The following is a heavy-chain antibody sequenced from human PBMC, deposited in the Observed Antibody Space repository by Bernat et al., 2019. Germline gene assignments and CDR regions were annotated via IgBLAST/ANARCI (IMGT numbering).Heavy chain of an antibody. D-gene: IGHD6-13*01. V-gene: IGHV4-59*01. CDR1: GGSISSYY. CDR3: ARGPIAAAGYYYYYYGMDV. Sequence: QVQLQESGPGLVKPSETLSLTCTVSGGSISSYYWSWIRQPPGKGLEWIGYIYYSGSTNYNPSLKSRVTISVDTSKNQFSLKLSSVTAADTAVYYCARGPIAAAGYYYYYYGMDVWGQGTTVTVSS. CDR2: IYYSGST. J-gene: IGHJ6*02.